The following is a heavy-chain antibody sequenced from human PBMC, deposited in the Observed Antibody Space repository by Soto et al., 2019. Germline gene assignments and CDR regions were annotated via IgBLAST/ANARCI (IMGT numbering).Heavy chain of an antibody. D-gene: IGHD3-3*01. V-gene: IGHV4-59*01. CDR3: ARSYPNTIFGVVPSRGLDV. CDR2: IYYTGGT. CDR1: GGSISSNY. J-gene: IGHJ6*02. Sequence: SETLSLTCIVSGGSISSNYWSWIRQPPGKGLEWIGYIYYTGGTNFNPSLKNRVIISVDTSKNQFSLKLSSVTAADTAVYYCARSYPNTIFGVVPSRGLDVWGQGTTVTVSS.